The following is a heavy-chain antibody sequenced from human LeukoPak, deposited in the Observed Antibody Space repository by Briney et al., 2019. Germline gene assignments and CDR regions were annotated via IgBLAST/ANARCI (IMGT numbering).Heavy chain of an antibody. CDR1: GFTFSDHY. V-gene: IGHV3-11*01. CDR3: ARGDYVWENYRPISF. Sequence: GGSLRLSCAASGFTFSDHYMSWIRQAPGKGLEWVGYVSRSGSTIYYADSVKGRFTISRDNAKNSLYLQMNSLRAEDTAFYYCARGDYVWENYRPISFWGQGTLVTVSS. CDR2: VSRSGSTI. J-gene: IGHJ4*02. D-gene: IGHD3-16*02.